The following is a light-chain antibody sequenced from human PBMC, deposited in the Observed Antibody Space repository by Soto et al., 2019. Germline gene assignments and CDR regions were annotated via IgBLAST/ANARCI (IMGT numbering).Light chain of an antibody. Sequence: QPALTQPPSASGSPGQSVTISCTGTKSDIGVYDFVSWSQHHPGKAPRLIIYEVVQRPSGVPDRFSGSKSGNTASLTVSGLQAADEADYFCKSYAGSNSYVFGSGTKVTVL. CDR3: KSYAGSNSYV. CDR1: KSDIGVYDF. V-gene: IGLV2-8*01. CDR2: EVV. J-gene: IGLJ1*01.